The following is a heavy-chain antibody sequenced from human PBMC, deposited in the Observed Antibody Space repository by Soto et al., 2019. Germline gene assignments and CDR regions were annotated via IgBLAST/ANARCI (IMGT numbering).Heavy chain of an antibody. D-gene: IGHD3-10*01. J-gene: IGHJ4*02. CDR3: VRSGDYRSGSYWYFFDY. CDR2: ISSSGST. Sequence: GGSLRVSCAASGFTFSDYYMSWIRQGPGKGLEWVSYISSSGSTHYADSVKGRFTISRDNAKNSLFLQLNSLRAEDTALYYCVRSGDYRSGSYWYFFDYWGQGTLVTVSS. V-gene: IGHV3-11*01. CDR1: GFTFSDYY.